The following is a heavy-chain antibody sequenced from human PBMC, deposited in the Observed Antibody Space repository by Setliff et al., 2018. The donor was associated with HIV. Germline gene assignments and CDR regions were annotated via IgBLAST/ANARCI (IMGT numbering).Heavy chain of an antibody. J-gene: IGHJ1*01. V-gene: IGHV4-4*09. CDR1: GGPLTNYY. D-gene: IGHD2-8*01. CDR2: IYTRGNT. CDR3: ARLAGSGNSCSASGFTFSNYAIH. Sequence: PSETLSLTCTVSGGPLTNYYWSWIRQPPGKGLEWIGHIYTRGNTNYNPSLNSRLLISLDMAKNQFSLRLRSVTVADTAVYFCARLAGSGNSCSASGFTFSNYAIHW.